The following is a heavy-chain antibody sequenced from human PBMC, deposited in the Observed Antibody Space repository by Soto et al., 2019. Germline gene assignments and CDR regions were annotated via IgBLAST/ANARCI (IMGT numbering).Heavy chain of an antibody. CDR2: ISSRSDI. V-gene: IGHV3-21*01. Sequence: GSLRLSCVGSGFTFSTYSINWVRQAPGKGLEWVSSISSRSDIYYADSVKGRFTISRDNAKNSVSLQMNSLRAEDTAVYYCASILRYYNMDVWGQGTTVTVSS. D-gene: IGHD3-3*01. CDR1: GFTFSTYS. CDR3: ASILRYYNMDV. J-gene: IGHJ6*02.